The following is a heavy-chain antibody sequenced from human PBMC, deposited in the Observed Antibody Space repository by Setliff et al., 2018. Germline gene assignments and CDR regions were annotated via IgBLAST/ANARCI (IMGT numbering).Heavy chain of an antibody. CDR1: GGSISSYY. D-gene: IGHD3-10*01. V-gene: IGHV4-59*01. CDR3: ARVMVRGVIMDV. Sequence: LSLTCTVSGGSISSYYWSWIRQPPGKGLEWIGYIYYSGSTNYNPSLKSRVTISVDTSKNQFSLKLSSVTAADTAVYYCARVMVRGVIMDVWGKGTTVTVSS. J-gene: IGHJ6*04. CDR2: IYYSGST.